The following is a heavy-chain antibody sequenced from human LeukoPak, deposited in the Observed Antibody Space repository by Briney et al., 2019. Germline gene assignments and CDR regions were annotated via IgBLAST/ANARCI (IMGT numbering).Heavy chain of an antibody. J-gene: IGHJ6*02. Sequence: SETLSLTCSVSGAYIGTYYWSWMRRAPGKGLEWIGYISPDGYNLNTPSLRSRVTITRDTSENQFSLILSSVTAADTAVYYCTRHDVVPVLGHGMADWGQGTTVTVAS. CDR2: ISPDGYN. V-gene: IGHV4-59*08. D-gene: IGHD2-2*01. CDR1: GAYIGTYY. CDR3: TRHDVVPVLGHGMAD.